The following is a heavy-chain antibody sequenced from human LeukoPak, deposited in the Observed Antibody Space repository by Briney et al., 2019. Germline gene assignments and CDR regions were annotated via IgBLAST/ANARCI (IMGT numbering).Heavy chain of an antibody. J-gene: IGHJ4*02. CDR3: AKGKTAAAGSRGPYFDY. CDR2: ISGSGSST. CDR1: GFTFSSYA. V-gene: IGHV3-23*01. D-gene: IGHD6-13*01. Sequence: GGSLRLSCAASGFTFSSYAMSWVRQAPGKGLEWVSAISGSGSSTYYADSVKGRFTISRDNSKNTLYLQMNSLRAEDTAVYYCAKGKTAAAGSRGPYFDYWGQGTLVTVSS.